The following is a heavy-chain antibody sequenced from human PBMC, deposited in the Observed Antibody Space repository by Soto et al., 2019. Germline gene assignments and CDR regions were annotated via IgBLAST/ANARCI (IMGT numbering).Heavy chain of an antibody. CDR1: GYTFTSYG. V-gene: IGHV1-18*01. Sequence: ASVKVSCKASGYTFTSYGISWVRQAPGQGLEWMGWISAYNGNTNYAQKLQGRVTMTTDTSASTAYMELRSLRSDDTAVYYCARINDYGDYELLQHWGQGTLVTVSS. D-gene: IGHD4-17*01. CDR3: ARINDYGDYELLQH. CDR2: ISAYNGNT. J-gene: IGHJ1*01.